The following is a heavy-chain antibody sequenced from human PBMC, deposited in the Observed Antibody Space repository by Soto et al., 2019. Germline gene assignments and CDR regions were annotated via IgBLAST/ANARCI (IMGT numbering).Heavy chain of an antibody. J-gene: IGHJ4*02. CDR1: GYSFTTYW. CDR3: ARHPTLPLAGPNRRAFDF. Sequence: GESLKISCKGSGYSFTTYWIAWVRQMPGQGLEWMGIISPGDSDTRYSPSFQGQVTFSVDKSISTAYLQWNTLKASDTAMYYCARHPTLPLAGPNRRAFDFWGQGTPVTVSS. CDR2: ISPGDSDT. V-gene: IGHV5-51*01.